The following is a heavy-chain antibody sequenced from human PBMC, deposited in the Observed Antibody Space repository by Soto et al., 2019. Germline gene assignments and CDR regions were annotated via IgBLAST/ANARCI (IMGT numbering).Heavy chain of an antibody. Sequence: QITLKESGPTLVQPTQTLTLTCTVSGFSLTTRGMTLGWIRQPPGRAPGWLALSTQYSPSLQSRLTFTKDTSKNQVVLTMTNMDPVDTATYYCTLRQDTSRGPIYWGQGIMVTVSS. D-gene: IGHD6-13*01. J-gene: IGHJ4*02. CDR3: TLRQDTSRGPIY. CDR2: ST. CDR1: GFSLTTRGMT. V-gene: IGHV2-5*01.